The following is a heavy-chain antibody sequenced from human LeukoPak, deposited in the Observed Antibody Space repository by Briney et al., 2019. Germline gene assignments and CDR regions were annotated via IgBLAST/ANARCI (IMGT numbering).Heavy chain of an antibody. CDR1: GFTFSSYA. V-gene: IGHV3-23*01. CDR2: ISGSGGST. Sequence: PGGSLRLSCAASGFTFSSYAMSWVRQAPGKGLEWVSAISGSGGSTYYADSVKGRFTISRDNSKNTLYLQMNSLRAEDTALYYCAKDKGYRYYGMDVWGQGTTVTVSS. J-gene: IGHJ6*02. D-gene: IGHD2-15*01. CDR3: AKDKGYRYYGMDV.